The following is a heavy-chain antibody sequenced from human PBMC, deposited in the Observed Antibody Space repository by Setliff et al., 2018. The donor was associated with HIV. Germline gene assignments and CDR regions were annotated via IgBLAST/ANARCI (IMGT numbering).Heavy chain of an antibody. J-gene: IGHJ4*02. CDR2: IDPVDGET. CDR3: ARDVGYCTATSCQTGFDY. D-gene: IGHD2-8*02. V-gene: IGHV1-69-2*01. Sequence: ASVKVSCKASGYTLSEYYMHWVQQAPGKGLEWMGRIDPVDGETLYAEKFRGRVTMTADMSTNTAYMELGSLRSEDTAVYYCARDVGYCTATSCQTGFDYWGQGTLVTVSS. CDR1: GYTLSEYY.